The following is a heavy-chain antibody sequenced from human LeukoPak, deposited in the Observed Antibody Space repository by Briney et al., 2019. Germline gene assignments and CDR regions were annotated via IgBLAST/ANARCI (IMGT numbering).Heavy chain of an antibody. CDR1: GGSISSYY. D-gene: IGHD4-17*01. CDR2: IYYSGST. CDR3: ASSARRVTTTFDY. Sequence: SETLSLTCTVSGGSISSYYWSWIRQPPGKGLEWIGYIYYSGSTNYNPSLKSRVTISVDTSKNQFSLKLSSVTAADTAVYYCASSARRVTTTFDYWGRGTLVTVSS. V-gene: IGHV4-59*08. J-gene: IGHJ4*02.